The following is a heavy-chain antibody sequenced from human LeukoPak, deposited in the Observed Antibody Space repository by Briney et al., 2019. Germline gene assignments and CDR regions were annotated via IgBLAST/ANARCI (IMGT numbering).Heavy chain of an antibody. CDR2: ISSSSSYI. Sequence: GGSLRLSCAASGFTFSSYSMNWVRQAPGKGLEWVSSISSSSSYIYYADSVKGRFTISRDNAKNSLYLQRNSLRAEDTAVYYCAREYSSGWFDDAFDIWGQGTMVTVSS. J-gene: IGHJ3*02. V-gene: IGHV3-21*01. D-gene: IGHD6-19*01. CDR3: AREYSSGWFDDAFDI. CDR1: GFTFSSYS.